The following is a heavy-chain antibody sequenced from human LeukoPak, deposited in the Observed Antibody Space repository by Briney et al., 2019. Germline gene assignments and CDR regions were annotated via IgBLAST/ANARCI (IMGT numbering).Heavy chain of an antibody. CDR2: LSGSGGGT. CDR1: GFTFSTYA. J-gene: IGHJ4*02. D-gene: IGHD3-22*01. CDR3: AKGGPQLYYDSSGYYFLDY. V-gene: IGHV3-23*01. Sequence: GSLRLSCAAFGFTFSTYAMSWVRQAPGKGLEWVSALSGSGGGTYHADSVKGRFTMSRDNSKNTLYLQMNSLRAEDTAVYYCAKGGPQLYYDSSGYYFLDYWGQGTLVTVSS.